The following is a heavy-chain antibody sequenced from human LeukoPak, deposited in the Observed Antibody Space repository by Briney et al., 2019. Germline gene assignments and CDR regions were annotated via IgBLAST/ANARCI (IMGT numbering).Heavy chain of an antibody. CDR3: AKSLRPRRRDAFDI. CDR1: GFTFSSYG. J-gene: IGHJ3*02. Sequence: AGGSLRLSCAASGFTFSSYGMHWVRQAPGKGLEWVAVISYDGSNKYYADSVKGRFTISRDNSKNTLYLQMNSLRAEDTAVYYCAKSLRPRRRDAFDIWGQGTMVTVSS. CDR2: ISYDGSNK. V-gene: IGHV3-30*18. D-gene: IGHD4-17*01.